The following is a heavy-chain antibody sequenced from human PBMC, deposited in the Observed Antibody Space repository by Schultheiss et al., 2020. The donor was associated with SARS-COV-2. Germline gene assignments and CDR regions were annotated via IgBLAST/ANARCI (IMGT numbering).Heavy chain of an antibody. D-gene: IGHD3-22*01. Sequence: GSLRLSCAASGFTFSSYSMNWVRQAPGKGLEWVSYISSSSSTIYYADSVKGRFTISRDNAKNSLYLQMNSLRAEDTAVYYCAKAYYDSSGYYYQYYFDYWGQGTLVTVSS. V-gene: IGHV3-48*01. J-gene: IGHJ4*02. CDR1: GFTFSSYS. CDR2: ISSSSSTI. CDR3: AKAYYDSSGYYYQYYFDY.